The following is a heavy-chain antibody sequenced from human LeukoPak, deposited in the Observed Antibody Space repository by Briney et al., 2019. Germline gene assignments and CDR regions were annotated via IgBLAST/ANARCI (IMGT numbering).Heavy chain of an antibody. J-gene: IGHJ5*02. D-gene: IGHD3-3*01. CDR2: IYPSGST. V-gene: IGHV4-4*07. Sequence: SETLSLTCTVSGGSISSYYWSWIRQPAGKGLEWIGRIYPSGSTNYNPSLKSRVTMSVDTSKNQFSLELSSVTAADTAVYYCARGTSIFGPNWFDPWGQGTLVTVSS. CDR3: ARGTSIFGPNWFDP. CDR1: GGSISSYY.